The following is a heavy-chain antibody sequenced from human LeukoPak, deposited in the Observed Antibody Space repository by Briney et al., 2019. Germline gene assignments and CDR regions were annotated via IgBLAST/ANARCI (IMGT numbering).Heavy chain of an antibody. Sequence: PSETLSLTCTVSGGSISSGGYYWSWIRQPPGKGLEWIGYIYHSGSTYYNPSLKSRVTISVDRSKNQFSLKLSSVTAADTAVYYCARVLRTTVADWGQGTLVTVSS. CDR2: IYHSGST. J-gene: IGHJ4*02. V-gene: IGHV4-30-2*01. CDR1: GGSISSGGYY. D-gene: IGHD4-23*01. CDR3: ARVLRTTVAD.